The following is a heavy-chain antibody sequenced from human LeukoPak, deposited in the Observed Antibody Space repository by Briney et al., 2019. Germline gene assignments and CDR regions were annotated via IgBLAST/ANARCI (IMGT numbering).Heavy chain of an antibody. J-gene: IGHJ4*02. CDR1: GVSISGQW. D-gene: IGHD3-16*02. CDR2: IKNDGSEE. Sequence: PAGSLRLSCVASGVSISGQWMNWVRQAPGQGLEWVANIKNDGSEEYYVDYVKGRFSISRAYGRNSVSLQMHSVRAEDTAVYYCGYTNNFYHWGQGTLVVVSS. V-gene: IGHV3-7*01. CDR3: GYTNNFYH.